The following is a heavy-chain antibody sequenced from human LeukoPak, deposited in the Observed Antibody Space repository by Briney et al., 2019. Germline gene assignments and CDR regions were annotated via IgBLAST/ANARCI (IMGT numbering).Heavy chain of an antibody. CDR1: GGSFSGYY. Sequence: PSETLSLTCAVYGGSFSGYYWSWIRQPPGKGLEWIGEINHSGSTNYHPSLKSRVTISVDTSKNQFSLKLSSVTAADTAVYYCARATHKYYDFWSGYRYNWFDPWGQGTLVTVSS. D-gene: IGHD3-3*01. CDR3: ARATHKYYDFWSGYRYNWFDP. J-gene: IGHJ5*02. CDR2: INHSGST. V-gene: IGHV4-34*01.